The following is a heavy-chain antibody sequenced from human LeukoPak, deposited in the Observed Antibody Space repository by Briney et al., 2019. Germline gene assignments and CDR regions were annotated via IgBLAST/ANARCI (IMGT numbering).Heavy chain of an antibody. CDR3: ASGGVLYYFDY. J-gene: IGHJ4*02. D-gene: IGHD2/OR15-2a*01. V-gene: IGHV1-46*01. CDR2: INPSGGST. CDR1: GYTFTSYY. Sequence: ASVKVSCKASGYTFTSYYMHWVRQAPGQGLEWMVIINPSGGSTSYAQKFQGRVTMTRDTSTSTVYMELSSLRSEDTAVYYCASGGVLYYFDYWGQGTLVTVSS.